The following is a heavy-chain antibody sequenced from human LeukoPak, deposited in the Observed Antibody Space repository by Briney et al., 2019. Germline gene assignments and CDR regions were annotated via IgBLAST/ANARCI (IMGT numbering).Heavy chain of an antibody. D-gene: IGHD1-1*01. CDR3: ARVNINNWHSCDY. J-gene: IGHJ4*02. V-gene: IGHV4-4*02. CDR2: IYHSGSP. Sequence: PSGTLSLTCAVSGGSISSNNWWGWVRQPPGKGLEWIGEIYHSGSPNYNPSLKSRVTISVDKSRNHFSLNPSSVTAADTAVYHCARVNINNWHSCDYWGQGTLVTVSS. CDR1: GGSISSNNW.